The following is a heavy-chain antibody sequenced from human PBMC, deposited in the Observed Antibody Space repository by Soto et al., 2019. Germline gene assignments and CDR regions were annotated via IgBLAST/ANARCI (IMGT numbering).Heavy chain of an antibody. Sequence: PGGSLRLSCAASGFTFSSYGMHWVRQAPGKGLEWVAVISYDGSNKYYADPVKGRFTISRDNSKNTLYLQMNSLRAEDTAVYYCAKDAQYYYDSGYFDYWGQGTLVTVSS. CDR1: GFTFSSYG. CDR3: AKDAQYYYDSGYFDY. CDR2: ISYDGSNK. J-gene: IGHJ4*02. D-gene: IGHD3-22*01. V-gene: IGHV3-30*18.